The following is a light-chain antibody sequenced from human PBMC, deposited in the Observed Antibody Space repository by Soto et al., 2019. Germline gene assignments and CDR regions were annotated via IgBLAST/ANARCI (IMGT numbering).Light chain of an antibody. V-gene: IGLV1-44*01. Sequence: QSALTQPPSASGTPGQRVTISCSGRSSNIGSNTVNWYQQLPGTAPKLLTYSNNQRPSGVPDRFSGSKSGTSASLAISGLQSEDEADYYCAAWDDSLNGPVFGGGTKLTVL. CDR2: SNN. CDR1: SSNIGSNT. J-gene: IGLJ3*02. CDR3: AAWDDSLNGPV.